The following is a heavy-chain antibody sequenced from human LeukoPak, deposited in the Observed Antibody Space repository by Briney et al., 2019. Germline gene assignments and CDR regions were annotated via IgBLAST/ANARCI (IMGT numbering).Heavy chain of an antibody. Sequence: PWGSLRLSCAASGFTFSSYSMNWVRQAPGQGLEWVSSISSSSSYIYYADSVKGRFTISRDNAKNSLYLQMNSLRAEDTAVYYCARVLGTMPDYFDYWGQGTLVTVSS. D-gene: IGHD2-2*01. CDR2: ISSSSSYI. CDR1: GFTFSSYS. J-gene: IGHJ4*02. CDR3: ARVLGTMPDYFDY. V-gene: IGHV3-21*01.